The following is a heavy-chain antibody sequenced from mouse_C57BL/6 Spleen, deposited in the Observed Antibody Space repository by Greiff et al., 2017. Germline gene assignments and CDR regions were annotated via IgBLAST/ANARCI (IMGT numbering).Heavy chain of an antibody. CDR3: AGDDYDGYYYAMDY. J-gene: IGHJ4*01. CDR1: GYTFTSYW. V-gene: IGHV1-64*01. D-gene: IGHD2-4*01. Sequence: VQLQQSGAELVKPGASVKLSCKASGYTFTSYWMHWVKQRPGQGLEWIGMIHPNSGSTNYNEKFKSKATLTVDKSSSTAYMQLSSLTSEDSAVYYCAGDDYDGYYYAMDYWGQGTSVTVSS. CDR2: IHPNSGST.